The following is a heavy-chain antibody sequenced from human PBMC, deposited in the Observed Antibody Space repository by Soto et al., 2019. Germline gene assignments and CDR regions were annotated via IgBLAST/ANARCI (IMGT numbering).Heavy chain of an antibody. V-gene: IGHV4-39*01. D-gene: IGHD6-13*01. CDR1: SGSISSSSYY. J-gene: IGHJ4*02. Sequence: KPSETLSLTCTVSSGSISSSSYYWGWIRQPTGKGLEWIGSIYYSGSTYYNPSLKSRVTISVDTSKNQFSLKLSSVTAADTAVYYCARQSRYSSSWYYFDYWGQGTLVTVSS. CDR3: ARQSRYSSSWYYFDY. CDR2: IYYSGST.